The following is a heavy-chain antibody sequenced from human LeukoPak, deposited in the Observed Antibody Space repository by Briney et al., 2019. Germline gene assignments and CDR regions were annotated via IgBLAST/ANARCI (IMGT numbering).Heavy chain of an antibody. CDR3: ARRRVVVVAATVPSLKRYWYFDL. Sequence: SETLSLTCAVYGGSFSGYYWSWIRQPPGKGLEWIGEINHSGSTNYNPSLKSRVTISVDTSKNQFSLKLSSVTAADTAVYYCARRRVVVVAATVPSLKRYWYFDLWGRGTLVTVSS. CDR1: GGSFSGYY. V-gene: IGHV4-34*01. D-gene: IGHD2-15*01. J-gene: IGHJ2*01. CDR2: INHSGST.